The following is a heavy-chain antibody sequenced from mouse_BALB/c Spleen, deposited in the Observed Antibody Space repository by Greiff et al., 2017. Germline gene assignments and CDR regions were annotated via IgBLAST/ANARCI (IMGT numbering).Heavy chain of an antibody. J-gene: IGHJ4*01. CDR1: GYTFTDYN. V-gene: IGHV1S29*02. CDR3: ARSGKPYYAMDY. CDR2: IYPYNGGT. Sequence: EVQRGESGPELVKPGASVKISCKASGYTFTDYNMHWVKQSHGKSLEWIGYIYPYNGGTGYNQKFKSKATLTVDNSSSTAYMELRSLTSEDSAVYYCARSGKPYYAMDYWGQGTSVTVSS. D-gene: IGHD1-1*01.